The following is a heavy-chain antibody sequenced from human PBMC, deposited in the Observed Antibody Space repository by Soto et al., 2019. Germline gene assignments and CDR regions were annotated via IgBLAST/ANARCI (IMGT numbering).Heavy chain of an antibody. Sequence: GGSLRLSCAASGLTFSSYAMHWVRQAPGRGREWVAVISYDGSNKNYADSVKGRFSISRDNSKNTLYLQMNNLRDEDTAVYYCARVRGKPPVAYYYYYGMDVWGQGTTVTVSS. V-gene: IGHV3-30*04. CDR2: ISYDGSNK. CDR1: GLTFSSYA. D-gene: IGHD2-15*01. CDR3: ARVRGKPPVAYYYYYGMDV. J-gene: IGHJ6*02.